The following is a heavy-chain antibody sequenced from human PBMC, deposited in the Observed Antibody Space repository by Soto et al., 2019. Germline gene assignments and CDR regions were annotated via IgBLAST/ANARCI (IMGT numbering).Heavy chain of an antibody. CDR2: IKQDGSEK. CDR1: GFTFSSYW. J-gene: IGHJ4*02. V-gene: IGHV3-7*01. Sequence: PGGSLRLSCAASGFTFSSYWISWVRQAPWKGLEWVANIKQDGSEKYYVDSVKGRFTISRDNAKNSLYLQMNSLRAEDTAVYYWVRGGELGNPIFRVVFDDFGQGILLTLSS. D-gene: IGHD3-3*01. CDR3: VRGGELGNPIFRVVFDD.